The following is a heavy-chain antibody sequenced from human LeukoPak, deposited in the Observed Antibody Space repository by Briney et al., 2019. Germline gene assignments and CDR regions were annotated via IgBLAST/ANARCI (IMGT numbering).Heavy chain of an antibody. CDR1: GFTFGDYA. CDR2: IRSKAYGGTT. V-gene: IGHV3-49*04. Sequence: PGGSLRLSCTASGFTFGDYAMSWVRQAPGKGLEWVGFIRSKAYGGTTEYAASVKGRFTISRDDSKSIAYLQMNSLKTQDPAVYYCPRERPVLLWFGELFLFDYWGQGTLVTVSS. CDR3: PRERPVLLWFGELFLFDY. D-gene: IGHD3-10*01. J-gene: IGHJ4*02.